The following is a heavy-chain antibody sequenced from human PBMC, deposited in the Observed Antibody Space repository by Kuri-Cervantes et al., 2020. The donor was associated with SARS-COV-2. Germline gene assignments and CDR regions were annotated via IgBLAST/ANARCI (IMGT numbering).Heavy chain of an antibody. CDR2: ISGSGGST. D-gene: IGHD2-15*01. CDR3: AKRPAVVRSFDY. CDR1: GFTFRSYA. Sequence: GESLKSSCAASGFTFRSYAMSWFRQAPGKGLEGVSAISGSGGSTYYANSVKGRFTISRDNSKNTLYLQMNCLRAEDTAVYYCAKRPAVVRSFDYWGQGTLVTVSS. V-gene: IGHV3-23*01. J-gene: IGHJ4*02.